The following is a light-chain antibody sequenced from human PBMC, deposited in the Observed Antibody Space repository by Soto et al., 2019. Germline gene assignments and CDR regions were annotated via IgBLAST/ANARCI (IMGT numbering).Light chain of an antibody. V-gene: IGLV2-14*01. CDR1: NRDVGSYNL. Sequence: QSVLTQPASVSGSPGQSITIACTGTNRDVGSYNLVSWYKQRPGEAPKLIISEVRNRPSGISYRFTGSKSGNTASLTISGLQAEDEADYYCSSYTTTSTLVFGGGTQLTVL. CDR2: EVR. CDR3: SSYTTTSTLV. J-gene: IGLJ3*02.